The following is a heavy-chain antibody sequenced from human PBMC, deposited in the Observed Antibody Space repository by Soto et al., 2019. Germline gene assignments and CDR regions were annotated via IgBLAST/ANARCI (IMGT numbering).Heavy chain of an antibody. CDR2: ISPNGDAT. V-gene: IGHV3-23*01. Sequence: GGSLRLSCAASGFTFSTYAMSWVRQAPGKGLEWVSAISPNGDATYYADSVKGRFTISRDNSRNTLYLQMNSLRAGDTAVYYCAKETVFTAVDAKWGQGTLVTVSS. CDR1: GFTFSTYA. D-gene: IGHD3-10*02. CDR3: AKETVFTAVDAK. J-gene: IGHJ4*02.